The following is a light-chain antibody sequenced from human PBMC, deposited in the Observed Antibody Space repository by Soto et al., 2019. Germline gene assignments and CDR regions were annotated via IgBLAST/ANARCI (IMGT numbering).Light chain of an antibody. CDR1: QSVSSSY. V-gene: IGKV3-20*01. Sequence: IVLTQSPGPLSLSPGESATLSCRASQSVSSSYLAWYQQKPGQAPRPLIYGVSSRATGIPDRFSGSGSGTDFTLTISRLEPEDFAVYYCQQYDSSPRTFGQGTKVDIK. CDR3: QQYDSSPRT. J-gene: IGKJ1*01. CDR2: GVS.